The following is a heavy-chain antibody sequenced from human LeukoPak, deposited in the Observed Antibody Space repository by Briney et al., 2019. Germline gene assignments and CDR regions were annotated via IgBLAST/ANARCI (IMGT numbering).Heavy chain of an antibody. CDR3: ARDRDPHVIGTTAIDY. CDR1: GFTFSSYS. CDR2: ISSSSYI. D-gene: IGHD1-1*01. V-gene: IGHV3-21*01. J-gene: IGHJ4*02. Sequence: GGSLRLSCAASGFTFSSYSMNWVRQAPGKGLEWVSSISSSSYIYYADSVKGRFTISRDNAKNSLYLQMNSLRAEDTAVYYCARDRDPHVIGTTAIDYWGQGTLVTVSS.